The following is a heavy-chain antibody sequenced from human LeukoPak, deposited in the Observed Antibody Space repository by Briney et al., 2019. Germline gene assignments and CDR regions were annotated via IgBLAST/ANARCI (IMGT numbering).Heavy chain of an antibody. Sequence: PGGSLRLSCAASGFTFSSYSMNWVRQAPGKGLEWVSYISSSSSTIYYADSVKGRFTISRDNSKNTLYLQMNSLRAEDTAVYYCAKEVYYYDSSGYNYYYGMDVWGQGTKVTVSS. CDR2: ISSSSSTI. CDR3: AKEVYYYDSSGYNYYYGMDV. V-gene: IGHV3-48*01. J-gene: IGHJ6*02. D-gene: IGHD3-22*01. CDR1: GFTFSSYS.